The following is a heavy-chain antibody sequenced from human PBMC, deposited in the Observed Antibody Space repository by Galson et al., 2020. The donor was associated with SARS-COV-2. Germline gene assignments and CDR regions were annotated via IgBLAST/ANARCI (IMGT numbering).Heavy chain of an antibody. CDR2: ISGSGSNT. Sequence: GESLKISCAASGFTFSSYAMSWVRQAPGKGLEWVSGISGSGSNTYYADSVKGRFIISRDNSKNRLYLQMNSLRVEDTAIFYCAKDLVRDVPVVAGLDVWGQGTTVIVSS. CDR1: GFTFSSYA. D-gene: IGHD2-15*01. V-gene: IGHV3-23*01. J-gene: IGHJ6*02. CDR3: AKDLVRDVPVVAGLDV.